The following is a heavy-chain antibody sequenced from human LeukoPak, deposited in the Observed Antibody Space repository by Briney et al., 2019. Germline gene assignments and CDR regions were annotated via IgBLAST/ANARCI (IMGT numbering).Heavy chain of an antibody. V-gene: IGHV3-48*01. CDR2: IGIDSGNT. D-gene: IGHD5-24*01. J-gene: IGHJ4*02. CDR3: ARDYKYAFDN. CDR1: GFTFSDYS. Sequence: GGSLRLSCAASGFTFSDYSMNWVCQAPGKGLEWISYIGIDSGNTNYADSVKGRFTISGDKAKNSLYLQMNSLRVEDTAVYYCARDYKYAFDNWGQGTLVTVSS.